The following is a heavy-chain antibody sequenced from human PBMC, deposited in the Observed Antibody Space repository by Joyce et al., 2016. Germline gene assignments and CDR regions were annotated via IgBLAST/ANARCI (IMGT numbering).Heavy chain of an antibody. Sequence: EVQLVESGGGLVKPGESLRLSCTASGFIFSSYSMTWVRQAPGKGRECVASINRDNTYIFHADSVKGRFTISRDNARNSLYLQMNSLRAEDTAVYYCARDVLTTVTKAYGYWGQGTLVAVSS. D-gene: IGHD4-11*01. V-gene: IGHV3-21*01. CDR1: GFIFSSYS. CDR2: INRDNTYI. CDR3: ARDVLTTVTKAYGY. J-gene: IGHJ4*02.